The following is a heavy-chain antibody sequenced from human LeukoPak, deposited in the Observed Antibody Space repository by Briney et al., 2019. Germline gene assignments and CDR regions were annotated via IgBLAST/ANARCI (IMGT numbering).Heavy chain of an antibody. J-gene: IGHJ3*02. Sequence: SETLSLTCAVYGGSFSGYYWGWIRQPPGKGLEYIGSIYYSGNTYYNSSLKSRVTISVDTSKNQFSLKLTSVTAADTAVYYCARRLSIFGVVTLRDDAFDIWGQGTMVTVSS. CDR3: ARRLSIFGVVTLRDDAFDI. CDR1: GGSFSGYY. D-gene: IGHD3-3*01. CDR2: IYYSGNT. V-gene: IGHV4-39*01.